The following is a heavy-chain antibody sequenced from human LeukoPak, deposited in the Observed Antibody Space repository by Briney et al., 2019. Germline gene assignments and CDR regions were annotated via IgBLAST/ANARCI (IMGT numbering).Heavy chain of an antibody. CDR3: ATGLGHYYDY. CDR1: GISFNNYW. CDR2: VNSDGSST. J-gene: IGHJ4*02. D-gene: IGHD3-22*01. Sequence: GGSLRRSCAASGISFNNYWMHWVRQAPGKGLVWVSRVNSDGSSTVYADSVKGRFTISRDNARTTVYLQMSSLRLDDTATYYCATGLGHYYDYWGQGSLVTVSS. V-gene: IGHV3-74*01.